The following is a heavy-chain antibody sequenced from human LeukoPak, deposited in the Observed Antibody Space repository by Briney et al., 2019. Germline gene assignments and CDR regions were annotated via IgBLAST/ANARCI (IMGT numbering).Heavy chain of an antibody. Sequence: GGSLRLSCAASGFTFRNHAMNWVPQAPGKGLEWVSVISGSGETTYYADSVKGRFTISRDNSQNTPYLQMSSLRGEDTALYYCAKDRGMVGASVRAFDYWGQGTLVTVSS. CDR2: ISGSGETT. V-gene: IGHV3-23*01. D-gene: IGHD1-26*01. J-gene: IGHJ4*02. CDR3: AKDRGMVGASVRAFDY. CDR1: GFTFRNHA.